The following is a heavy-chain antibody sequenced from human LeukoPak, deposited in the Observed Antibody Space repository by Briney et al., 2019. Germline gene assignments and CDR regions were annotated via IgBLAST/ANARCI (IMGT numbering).Heavy chain of an antibody. V-gene: IGHV1-8*01. CDR1: GYTFTNYD. CDR2: MNPNSGNT. CDR3: ARVNNDFWSGYYSFDY. D-gene: IGHD3-3*01. J-gene: IGHJ4*02. Sequence: ASVKVSCKASGYTFTNYDINWVRQATGQGLEWMGWMNPNSGNTGYAQKFQGRVTMTRNTSTSTAYMELTSLRSEDTAVHYCARVNNDFWSGYYSFDYWGQGALVTVSS.